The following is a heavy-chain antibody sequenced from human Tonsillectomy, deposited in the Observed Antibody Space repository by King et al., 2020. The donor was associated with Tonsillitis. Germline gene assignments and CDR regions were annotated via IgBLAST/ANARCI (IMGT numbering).Heavy chain of an antibody. CDR3: ARGTGGLDY. V-gene: IGHV3-74*01. J-gene: IGHJ4*02. CDR2: INSDGSST. Sequence: QLVESGGGLVQPGGSLRLSCAASGFTFSSYWMHWVRQVPGKGLVWVSRINSDGSSTRYADSLKGRYTLSGDNAKNTLYLQMNSLRAEDTAVYYCARGTGGLDYWGQGTLVTVSS. D-gene: IGHD1-14*01. CDR1: GFTFSSYW.